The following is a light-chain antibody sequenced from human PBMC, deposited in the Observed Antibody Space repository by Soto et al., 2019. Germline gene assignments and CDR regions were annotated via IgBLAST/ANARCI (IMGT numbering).Light chain of an antibody. CDR1: QSVSSN. J-gene: IGKJ2*01. CDR2: GAS. Sequence: EIVMTQSPATLSVSPGERATLSCRASQSVSSNLAWYQQKPGQAPRLLIYGASTRATGIPARFSGSGSGTEFTLTISSLQSEDFAVYYCQQYINWPPYTFGQGTNLEIK. CDR3: QQYINWPPYT. V-gene: IGKV3-15*01.